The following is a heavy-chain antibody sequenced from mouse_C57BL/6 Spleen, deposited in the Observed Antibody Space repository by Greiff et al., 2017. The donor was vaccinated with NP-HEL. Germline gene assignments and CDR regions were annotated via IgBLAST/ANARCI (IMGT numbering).Heavy chain of an antibody. CDR1: GYTFTSYW. J-gene: IGHJ4*01. V-gene: IGHV1-69*01. D-gene: IGHD1-1*01. CDR3: ARSTVVATGDHYYAMDY. Sequence: QVQLQQPGAELVMPGASVKLSCKASGYTFTSYWMHWVKQRPGQGLEWIGEIDPSDSYTNYNQKFKGKSTLTVDKSSSTAYMQLSSLTSEDSAVYYCARSTVVATGDHYYAMDYWGQGTSVTVSS. CDR2: IDPSDSYT.